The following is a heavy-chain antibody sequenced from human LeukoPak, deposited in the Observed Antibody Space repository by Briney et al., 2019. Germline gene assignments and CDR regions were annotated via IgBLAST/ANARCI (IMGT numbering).Heavy chain of an antibody. CDR2: FDPEDGET. CDR1: GYTLTELS. J-gene: IGHJ6*03. V-gene: IGHV1-24*01. Sequence: ASVRVSCKVSGYTLTELSMHWVRQAPGKGLEWMGGFDPEDGETIYAQKFQGRVTMTTDTSTSTAYMELRSLRSDDTAVYYCAREVDYDFWSGYLYYYYMDVWGKGTTVTVSS. D-gene: IGHD3-3*01. CDR3: AREVDYDFWSGYLYYYYMDV.